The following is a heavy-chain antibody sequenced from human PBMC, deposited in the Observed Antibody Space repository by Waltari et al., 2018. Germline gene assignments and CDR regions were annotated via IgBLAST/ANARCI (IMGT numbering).Heavy chain of an antibody. CDR3: AKDLSSSSRVGPPF. CDR1: GFTFSSYG. CDR2: IRYDGSNK. Sequence: QVQLVESGGGVVQPGGSLRLSCAASGFTFSSYGMHWVRQAPGKGLEWVEFIRYDGSNKYYADSVKGRFTISRDNSKNTLYLQMNSLRAEDTAVYYCAKDLSSSSRVGPPFWGQGTLVTVSS. V-gene: IGHV3-30*02. J-gene: IGHJ4*02. D-gene: IGHD6-13*01.